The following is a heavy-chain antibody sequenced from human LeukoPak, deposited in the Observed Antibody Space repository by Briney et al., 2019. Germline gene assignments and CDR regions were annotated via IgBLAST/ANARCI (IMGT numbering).Heavy chain of an antibody. CDR3: AKDDNYIRFLS. Sequence: GGSLRLSCAASGFTFSSHGMNWVRQAPGKGLEWVAGISGSGGNTYYADSVKGRFTISRDNSKNTLYLQMNSLRAEDTAVYYCAKDDNYIRFLSWGQGTLVTVSS. CDR2: ISGSGGNT. D-gene: IGHD3-16*01. J-gene: IGHJ5*02. CDR1: GFTFSSHG. V-gene: IGHV3-23*01.